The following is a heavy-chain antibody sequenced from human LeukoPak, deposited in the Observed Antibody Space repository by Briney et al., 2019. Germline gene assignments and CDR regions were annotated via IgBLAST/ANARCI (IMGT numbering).Heavy chain of an antibody. Sequence: SETLSLTCAVYGGSFSGYYWSWIRQPPGKGLEWIGEINHSGSTNYNPSLKSRVTISVDTSKNQFSLKLSSVTAADTAVYYCARAVYDSSGYYYDASDYWGQGTLVTVSS. CDR1: GGSFSGYY. CDR2: INHSGST. D-gene: IGHD3-22*01. J-gene: IGHJ4*02. CDR3: ARAVYDSSGYYYDASDY. V-gene: IGHV4-34*01.